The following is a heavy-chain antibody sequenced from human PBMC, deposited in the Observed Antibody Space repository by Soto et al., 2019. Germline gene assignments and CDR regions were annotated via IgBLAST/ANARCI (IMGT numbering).Heavy chain of an antibody. D-gene: IGHD6-6*01. CDR3: ARVGDISFPSGGYYGMDV. CDR1: GDSVSSNIAA. CDR2: TYYRSKWYN. J-gene: IGHJ6*02. Sequence: QTLSLTCAISGDSVSSNIAAWNWIRQSPLRGLEWLGRTYYRSKWYNDYAVSVKSRITINPDTSKNQFSLQLNSVTPEDTAVYYCARVGDISFPSGGYYGMDVWGQGTTVTVSS. V-gene: IGHV6-1*01.